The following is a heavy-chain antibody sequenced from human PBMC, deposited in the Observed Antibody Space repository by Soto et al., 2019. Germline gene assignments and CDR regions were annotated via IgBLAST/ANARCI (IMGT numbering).Heavy chain of an antibody. CDR1: GGSISKFY. CDR3: VRDGSKSLRDWFDP. Sequence: KPSGSLSLTCNASGGSISKFYLAWFRKTAGNGLEWMGRVYATGTTDYNPSLRSRVAMSVDISKKTFSLRLRSVTGADSGVYYCVRDGSKSLRDWFDPWAQGILVT. CDR2: VYATGTT. J-gene: IGHJ5*02. V-gene: IGHV4-4*07.